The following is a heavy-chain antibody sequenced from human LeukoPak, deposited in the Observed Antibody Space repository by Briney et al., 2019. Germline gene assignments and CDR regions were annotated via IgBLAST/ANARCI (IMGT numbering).Heavy chain of an antibody. CDR3: VRDGDDWNDFDH. CDR2: IRRDGGEI. CDR1: GFTFSDYY. Sequence: GGSLRLSCAASGFTFSDYYMSWIRQAPGKGLEWVANIRRDGGEIYYMDSVKGRFAISRDNAKNSLYLQMNSLRVEDTAVYYCVRDGDDWNDFDHWGQGTLVTVSS. D-gene: IGHD1-1*01. V-gene: IGHV3-7*01. J-gene: IGHJ4*02.